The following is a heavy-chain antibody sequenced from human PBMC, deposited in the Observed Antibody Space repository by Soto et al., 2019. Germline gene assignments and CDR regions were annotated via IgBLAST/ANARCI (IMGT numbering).Heavy chain of an antibody. CDR3: ARGTSSIAARPGWFDP. CDR2: ISSSSSYI. J-gene: IGHJ5*02. CDR1: GFTFSSYS. D-gene: IGHD6-6*01. Sequence: GGSLRLSCAASGFTFSSYSMNWVRQAPGKGLEWVSSISSSSSYIYYADPVKGRFTISRDNAKNSLYLQMSSLRAEDTAVYYCARGTSSIAARPGWFDPWGQGTLVTVSS. V-gene: IGHV3-21*01.